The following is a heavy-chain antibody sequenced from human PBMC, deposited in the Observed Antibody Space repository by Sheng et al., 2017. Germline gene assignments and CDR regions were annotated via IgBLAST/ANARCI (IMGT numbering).Heavy chain of an antibody. V-gene: IGHV3-33*01. CDR2: IWYDGSNK. J-gene: IGHJ6*02. CDR1: GFTFSSYG. CDR3: ARAGNYYDSSEGYYYGMDV. D-gene: IGHD3-22*01. Sequence: QVQLVESGGGVVQPGRSLRLSCAASGFTFSSYGMHWVRQAPGKGLEWVAVIWYDGSNKYYADSVKGRFTISRDNSKNTLYLQMNSLRAEDTAVYYCARAGNYYDSSEGYYYGMDVWGQGTTVTVSS.